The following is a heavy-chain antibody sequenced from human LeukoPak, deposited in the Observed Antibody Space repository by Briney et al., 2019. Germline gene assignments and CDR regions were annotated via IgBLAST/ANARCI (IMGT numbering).Heavy chain of an antibody. Sequence: PSETLSLTCTVSGGSISSYYWSWIRQSPGKGLEWIGYIYSSGSTNYKSSLKSRVTISVDTSKNQFSLKLSSVTAADTAVYYCATNRVGTYDRPFDIWGQGTMVTVSS. D-gene: IGHD1-26*01. CDR3: ATNRVGTYDRPFDI. V-gene: IGHV4-59*08. CDR2: IYSSGST. CDR1: GGSISSYY. J-gene: IGHJ3*02.